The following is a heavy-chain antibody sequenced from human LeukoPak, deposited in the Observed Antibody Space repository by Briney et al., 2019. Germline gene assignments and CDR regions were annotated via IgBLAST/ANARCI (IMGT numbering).Heavy chain of an antibody. CDR1: GGSISSSSYY. CDR2: IYYSGST. J-gene: IGHJ4*02. V-gene: IGHV4-39*02. Sequence: SETLSLTCTVSGGSISSSSYYWGWIRQPPGKGLEWIGSIYYSGSTYYNPSLKSRVTISVDTSKNQFSLKLSSVTAADTAVYYCAKDYRPHDFWSGLVDYWGQGTLVTVSS. D-gene: IGHD3-3*01. CDR3: AKDYRPHDFWSGLVDY.